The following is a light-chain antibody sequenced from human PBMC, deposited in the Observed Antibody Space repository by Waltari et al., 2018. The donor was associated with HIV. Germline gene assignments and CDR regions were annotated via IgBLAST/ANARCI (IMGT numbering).Light chain of an antibody. Sequence: DIQMTQSPSSLSASVGDRVTLTCRASQDISNYLAWYQQKPGKIPKLLIYAASSLHSGVPSRFSGSGSGTDFTLTIGGLQPEDVATYYCQKYDSAPRTFGQGTKVEIK. CDR1: QDISNY. CDR2: AAS. V-gene: IGKV1-27*01. J-gene: IGKJ1*01. CDR3: QKYDSAPRT.